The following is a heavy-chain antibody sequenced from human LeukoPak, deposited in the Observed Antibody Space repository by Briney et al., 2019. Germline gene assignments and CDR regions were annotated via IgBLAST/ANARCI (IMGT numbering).Heavy chain of an antibody. V-gene: IGHV4-61*02. Sequence: SETLSLTCTVSGGSISSGSYYWSWIRQPAGKGLEWIGRIYTSGSTNYNPSLKSRVTISVDTSKNRFSLKLSSVTAADTAVYYCAREGEAAYYYYYYMDVWGKGTTVTVSS. D-gene: IGHD6-25*01. CDR3: AREGEAAYYYYYYMDV. CDR2: IYTSGST. CDR1: GGSISSGSYY. J-gene: IGHJ6*03.